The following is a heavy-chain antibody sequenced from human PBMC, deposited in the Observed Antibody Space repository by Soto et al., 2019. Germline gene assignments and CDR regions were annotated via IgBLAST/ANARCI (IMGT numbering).Heavy chain of an antibody. CDR2: MNPNSGNT. D-gene: IGHD2-2*01. CDR1: GYTFTSYD. Sequence: ASVKVSCKASGYTFTSYDINWVRQATGQGLEWMGWMNPNSGNTGYAQKFQGRVTMTRNTSISTAYMELSSLRSEDTAVYYCARGSWDCSSTSCAYYFDYWGQGTLVTVSS. CDR3: ARGSWDCSSTSCAYYFDY. V-gene: IGHV1-8*01. J-gene: IGHJ4*02.